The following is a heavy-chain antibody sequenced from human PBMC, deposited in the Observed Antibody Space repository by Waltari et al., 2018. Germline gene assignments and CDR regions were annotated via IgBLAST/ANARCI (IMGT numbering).Heavy chain of an antibody. V-gene: IGHV3-64*07. D-gene: IGHD6-13*01. Sequence: EVQLVESGGGLVQPGGSLRLSCAASGFTFSTYAILWARQSPGKGLEYVSAISSNGGSTYYADSVKGRFTISRDNSKNTLYLQMGSLRAEDMAVYYCARDMGSTIDGYFDYWGQGTLVTVSS. CDR3: ARDMGSTIDGYFDY. CDR1: GFTFSTYA. J-gene: IGHJ4*02. CDR2: ISSNGGST.